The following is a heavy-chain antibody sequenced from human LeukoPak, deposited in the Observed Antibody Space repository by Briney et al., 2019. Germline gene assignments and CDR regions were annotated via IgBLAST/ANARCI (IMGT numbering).Heavy chain of an antibody. J-gene: IGHJ5*02. CDR3: ARVRAVAGSRSWFDP. CDR1: GYTFTGYY. CDR2: INPNSGGT. D-gene: IGHD6-19*01. V-gene: IGHV1-2*02. Sequence: ASVKVSCKASGYTFTGYYMHWVRQAPGQGLEWMGWINPNSGGTNYAQKFQGRVTMTRDTSIGTAYMELSRLRSDDTAVYYCARVRAVAGSRSWFDPWGQGTLVTVSS.